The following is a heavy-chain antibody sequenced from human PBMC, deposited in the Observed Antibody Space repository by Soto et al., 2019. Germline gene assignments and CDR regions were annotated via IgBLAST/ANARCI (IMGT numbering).Heavy chain of an antibody. CDR1: GYTFTSYG. J-gene: IGHJ3*02. CDR2: ISAYNGNT. V-gene: IGHV1-18*01. Sequence: QVQLVQSGAEVKKPGASVKVSCKASGYTFTSYGISWVRQAPGRGLEWMGWISAYNGNTNYAQKLQGRVTMTTDTSTSTAYMELRSLRSDDTAVYYCARVGIGYYDSSGYYDAFDIWGQGTMVTVSS. D-gene: IGHD3-22*01. CDR3: ARVGIGYYDSSGYYDAFDI.